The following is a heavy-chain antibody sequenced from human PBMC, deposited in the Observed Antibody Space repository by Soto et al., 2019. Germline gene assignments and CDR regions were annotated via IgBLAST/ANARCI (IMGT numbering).Heavy chain of an antibody. J-gene: IGHJ4*02. Sequence: QVQLVQSGTEVKKPGSSVKVSCKASGGSLSTNPIRSVRQAPGQGLEWMGGTGSGTGPGNHAQKCQGRLTVTANKSTSTDYMGRTNRSSEDTAVYYCARRPSGGFFRFFDSWGQGTLVTVSA. CDR1: GGSLSTNP. D-gene: IGHD2-15*01. CDR2: TGSGTGPG. V-gene: IGHV1-69*06. CDR3: ARRPSGGFFRFFDS.